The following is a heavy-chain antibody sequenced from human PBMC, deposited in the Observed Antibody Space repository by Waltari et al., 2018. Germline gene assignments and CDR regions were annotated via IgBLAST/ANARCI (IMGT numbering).Heavy chain of an antibody. V-gene: IGHV3-74*01. CDR1: GFRLGYFW. D-gene: IGHD5-12*01. J-gene: IGHJ4*02. CDR2: INVDGGYI. Sequence: EVHLAESGGGVVQPGGSLRLPWTGAGFRLGYFWMHGVRQAPGKGLGGVSQINVDGGYISYGDSVKGRFTISRDNAKNTVFLQLNSLRADDTAVYFCARKAGSGYPYGPFYYDNWGQGTLVTVSS. CDR3: ARKAGSGYPYGPFYYDN.